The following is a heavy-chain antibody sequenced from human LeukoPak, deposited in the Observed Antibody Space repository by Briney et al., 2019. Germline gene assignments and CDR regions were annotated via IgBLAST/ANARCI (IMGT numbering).Heavy chain of an antibody. Sequence: PGGSLRLSCAASGFTFSIYGMGRVRQAPGKGLEWVSSISDNGGNTYYADSVKGRFTISRDNSKNTLYLQMNSLRAEDTAVYYCAKDQQWLVSGWFDPWGQGTLVTVSS. CDR1: GFTFSIYG. V-gene: IGHV3-23*01. CDR3: AKDQQWLVSGWFDP. J-gene: IGHJ5*02. D-gene: IGHD6-19*01. CDR2: ISDNGGNT.